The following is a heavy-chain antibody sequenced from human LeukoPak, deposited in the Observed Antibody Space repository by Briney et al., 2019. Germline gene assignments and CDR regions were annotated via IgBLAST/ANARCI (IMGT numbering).Heavy chain of an antibody. CDR3: ARGRYSSCESYFDY. D-gene: IGHD6-13*01. V-gene: IGHV3-21*01. CDR2: ISDSSSST. Sequence: KTGGFLRLSCAASGFTFSSYSMNWVRQAPGKGLEWVSSISDSSSSTFYADSVKGRFTISRDNAKNSLFLQMNSLRAEDTAVYFCARGRYSSCESYFDYWGQGTLVSVSS. CDR1: GFTFSSYS. J-gene: IGHJ4*02.